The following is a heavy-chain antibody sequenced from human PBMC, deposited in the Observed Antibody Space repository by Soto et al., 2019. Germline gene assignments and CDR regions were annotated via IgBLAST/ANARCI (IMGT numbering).Heavy chain of an antibody. CDR3: ARSITIFGVAPRPSYYYGMDV. D-gene: IGHD3-3*01. CDR2: IYYSGST. Sequence: PSETLSLTCTVSGGSISSGGYYWSWIRQHPGKGLEWIGYIYYSGSTYYNPSLKSRVTISVDTSKNQFSLKLSSVTAADTAVYYCARSITIFGVAPRPSYYYGMDVWGQGTTVTVSS. CDR1: GGSISSGGYY. J-gene: IGHJ6*02. V-gene: IGHV4-31*03.